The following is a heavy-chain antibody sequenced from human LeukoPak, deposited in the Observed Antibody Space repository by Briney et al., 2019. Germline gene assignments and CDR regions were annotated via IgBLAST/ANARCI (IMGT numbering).Heavy chain of an antibody. Sequence: GGSLRLSCAASGFTFSSYEMNWGRQATGEGLKWVSYISSNGSTIYYADSVKGRFTISRDNAKNSLYLQMNSLRAEDTAVYYCAELGITMIGGVWGKGTTVTISS. D-gene: IGHD3-10*02. CDR1: GFTFSSYE. V-gene: IGHV3-48*03. CDR3: AELGITMIGGV. CDR2: ISSNGSTI. J-gene: IGHJ6*04.